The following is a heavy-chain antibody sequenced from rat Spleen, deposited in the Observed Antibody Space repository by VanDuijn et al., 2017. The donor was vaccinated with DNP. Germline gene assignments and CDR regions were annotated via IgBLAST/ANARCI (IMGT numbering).Heavy chain of an antibody. D-gene: IGHD1-4*01. Sequence: VQLKESGPGLAQPSQTLSLTCTVSGYSLTSNSVHWVRQPPGKGLEWVGAIWSGGSTDYNSALKSRLSISRDTSKNQVLLQMDSPQTEDTAIYFCTTGGISFYPFIYWGQGTLVTVSS. CDR3: TTGGISFYPFIY. J-gene: IGHJ3*01. CDR2: IWSGGST. CDR1: GYSLTSNS. V-gene: IGHV2-1*01.